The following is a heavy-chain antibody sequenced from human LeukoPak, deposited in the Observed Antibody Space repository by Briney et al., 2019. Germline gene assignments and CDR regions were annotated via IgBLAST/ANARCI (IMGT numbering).Heavy chain of an antibody. Sequence: GESLKISCKGSGYNFTSYWIGWVRQMPGKGLEWMGIIYPGDSDTRYSPSFQGQVTISADRSISTAYLQWSSLQASDTAMYYCARHVDYGGNAWCYWGQGTLVTVSS. D-gene: IGHD4-23*01. V-gene: IGHV5-51*01. CDR1: GYNFTSYW. CDR3: ARHVDYGGNAWCY. CDR2: IYPGDSDT. J-gene: IGHJ4*02.